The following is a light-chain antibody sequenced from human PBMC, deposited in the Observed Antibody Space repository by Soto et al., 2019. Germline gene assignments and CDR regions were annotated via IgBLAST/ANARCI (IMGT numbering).Light chain of an antibody. CDR1: SSNIGAGYD. CDR2: GNS. Sequence: QSVLTQPPSVSGAPGQRVTISCTGSSSNIGAGYDVHWYQQLPGTAPKLLIYGNSNRPSGVPDRFSGSKSGTSASLAITVLQAEDEADYYCQSYDSSLSAYYVFGTGTQLTVL. V-gene: IGLV1-40*01. J-gene: IGLJ1*01. CDR3: QSYDSSLSAYYV.